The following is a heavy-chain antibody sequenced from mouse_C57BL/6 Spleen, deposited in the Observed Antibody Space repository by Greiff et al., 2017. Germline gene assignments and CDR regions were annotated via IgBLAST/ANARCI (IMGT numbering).Heavy chain of an antibody. CDR2: IYPRSGNT. J-gene: IGHJ4*01. CDR3: ATQTGFYAMDY. V-gene: IGHV1-81*01. CDR1: GYTFTSYG. D-gene: IGHD4-1*01. Sequence: QVQLKQSGAELARPGASVKLSCKASGYTFTSYGISWVKQRTGQGLEWIGEIYPRSGNTYYNEKFKGKATLTADKSSSTAYMELRSLTSEDSAVYFCATQTGFYAMDYWGQGTSVTVSS.